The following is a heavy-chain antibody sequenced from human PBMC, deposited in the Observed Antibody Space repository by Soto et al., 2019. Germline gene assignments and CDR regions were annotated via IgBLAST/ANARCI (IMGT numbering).Heavy chain of an antibody. CDR1: GGSISSSSYY. CDR2: IYYNGST. J-gene: IGHJ5*02. D-gene: IGHD3-16*01. Sequence: QLQLQESGPGLVKTSETLSLTCTVSGGSISSSSYYWGWIRQPPGKGLEWIGTIYYNGSTYYNPSLKSHITISLETSKNQVSLNLRYVTAADTAVYYCARAKREVRLTHKYNWFDHWGQGTVVTVSS. CDR3: ARAKREVRLTHKYNWFDH. V-gene: IGHV4-39*01.